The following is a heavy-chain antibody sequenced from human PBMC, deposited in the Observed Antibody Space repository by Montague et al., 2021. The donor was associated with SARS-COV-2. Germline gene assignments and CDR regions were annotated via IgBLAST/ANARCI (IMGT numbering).Heavy chain of an antibody. Sequence: SETLSLTCTVSGGSISSSSYYWGWIRQPPGKGLEWIGSIYYSGSTYYNLSLKSRVTISVDTSKNQFSLKLSSVTAADTAVYYCARDQGYNWNYYYYYGMDVWGQGATVTVSS. CDR3: ARDQGYNWNYYYYYGMDV. CDR2: IYYSGST. CDR1: GGSISSSSYY. D-gene: IGHD1-20*01. J-gene: IGHJ6*02. V-gene: IGHV4-39*07.